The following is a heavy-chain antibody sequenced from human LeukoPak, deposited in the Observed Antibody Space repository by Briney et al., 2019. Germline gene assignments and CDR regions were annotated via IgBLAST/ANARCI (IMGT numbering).Heavy chain of an antibody. V-gene: IGHV4-4*07. J-gene: IGHJ4*02. CDR1: GGPISSYY. CDR3: ARENSGSYREFDY. D-gene: IGHD1-26*01. CDR2: IYTSGST. Sequence: SETLSLTCTVSGGPISSYYWSWIRQPAGKGLGWIGRIYTSGSTNYNASLKSRVSMSVDTSKNQFSLKLSSVTAADTAVFYCARENSGSYREFDYWGQGTLVTVSS.